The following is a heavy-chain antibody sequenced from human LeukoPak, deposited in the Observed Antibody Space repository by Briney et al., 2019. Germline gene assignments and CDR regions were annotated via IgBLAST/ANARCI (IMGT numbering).Heavy chain of an antibody. V-gene: IGHV5-51*01. Sequence: PGESLKISCKGSGYTFTSYWIVWVRQMPGKGLEWLGIIYPGDSDTRYSPSFQGQVTISADKSISTAYLHWSSLRASDTAMYYCARRPSYDFWSGYYGVDGLDVWGQGTMVTVSS. D-gene: IGHD3-3*01. CDR3: ARRPSYDFWSGYYGVDGLDV. CDR2: IYPGDSDT. CDR1: GYTFTSYW. J-gene: IGHJ3*01.